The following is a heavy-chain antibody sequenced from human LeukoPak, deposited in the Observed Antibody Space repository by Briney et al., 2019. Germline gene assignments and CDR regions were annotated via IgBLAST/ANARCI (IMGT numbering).Heavy chain of an antibody. CDR2: IYYSGST. CDR3: ARHSGEQQLIPDY. D-gene: IGHD6-13*01. CDR1: GGSISSYY. V-gene: IGHV4-59*08. Sequence: SETLSLTCTVSGGSISSYYWSWIRQPPGKGLEWNGYIYYSGSTNYNPSLKSRVTISVDTSKNQFSLKLSSVTAADTAVYYCARHSGEQQLIPDYWGQGTLVTVSS. J-gene: IGHJ4*02.